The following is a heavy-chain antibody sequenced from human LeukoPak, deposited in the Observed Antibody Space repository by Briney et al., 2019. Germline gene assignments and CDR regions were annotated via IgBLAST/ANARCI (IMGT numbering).Heavy chain of an antibody. CDR1: GDTFTSYD. CDR2: MNPNSGNT. D-gene: IGHD6-6*01. Sequence: ASVNVSCKASGDTFTSYDINWVRQATGQGLEWMGWMNPNSGNTGYAQKFQGRVTMTRNTSISTAYMELSSLRSEDTAVYYCARGHTSRDAFDIWGQGTMVTVSS. CDR3: ARGHTSRDAFDI. J-gene: IGHJ3*02. V-gene: IGHV1-8*01.